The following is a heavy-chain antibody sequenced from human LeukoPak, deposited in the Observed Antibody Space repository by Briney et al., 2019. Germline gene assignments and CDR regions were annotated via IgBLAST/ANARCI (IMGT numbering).Heavy chain of an antibody. CDR1: GFTFSSYS. D-gene: IGHD2-2*01. V-gene: IGHV3-21*01. CDR3: AREERVVVPSFDY. CDR2: ISSSSSYI. J-gene: IGHJ4*02. Sequence: GGSLRLSCAASGFTFSSYSMNWVRQAPGEGLEWVSSISSSSSYIYYADSVKGRFTISRDNAKNSLYLQMNSLRAEDTAVYYCAREERVVVPSFDYWGQGTLVSVSS.